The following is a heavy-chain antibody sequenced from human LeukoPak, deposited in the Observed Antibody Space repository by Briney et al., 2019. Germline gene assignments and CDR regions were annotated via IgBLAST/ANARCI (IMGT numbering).Heavy chain of an antibody. CDR2: ISSSSTYI. D-gene: IGHD3-10*01. J-gene: IGHJ4*02. Sequence: GGSLRLSCAASGFTFSSYAMSWVRQAPGKGLEWVSSISSSSTYIYYAHSVKGRFTISRDNAKNSLYLQMNSLRAEDTAVYFCARDLRFGELLSTYYFDYWGQGTLVTVSS. CDR1: GFTFSSYA. CDR3: ARDLRFGELLSTYYFDY. V-gene: IGHV3-21*01.